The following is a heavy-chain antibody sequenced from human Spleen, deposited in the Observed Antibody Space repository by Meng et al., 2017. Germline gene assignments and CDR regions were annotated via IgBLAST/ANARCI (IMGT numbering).Heavy chain of an antibody. Sequence: SETLSLTCTVSGVTISSSSYYWGWILQPPGKGREWIGGIYYSGSTYYYPSLKSRVTISVDTSKNQFSLKLSSVTAADTAVYYCAREDHDILTGYFDLDYWGQGTLVTVSS. CDR2: IYYSGST. J-gene: IGHJ4*02. CDR3: AREDHDILTGYFDLDY. V-gene: IGHV4-39*07. CDR1: GVTISSSSYY. D-gene: IGHD3-9*01.